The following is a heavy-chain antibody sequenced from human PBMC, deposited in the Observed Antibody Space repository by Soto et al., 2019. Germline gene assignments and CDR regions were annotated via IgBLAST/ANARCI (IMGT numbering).Heavy chain of an antibody. CDR2: FYYSGST. CDR3: ARATFSCYYLLDAFDI. CDR1: GGSVSSASYF. V-gene: IGHV4-61*01. Sequence: QVQLQESGPGLVKPSETLSLTCTVSGGSVSSASYFWSWIRQPPGKGLEWIGYFYYSGSTNYNPSLTSRVTIPVDTSKNQFSLKLSSVTAADTAVYYCARATFSCYYLLDAFDIWGQGTMVTVSS. D-gene: IGHD3-22*01. J-gene: IGHJ3*02.